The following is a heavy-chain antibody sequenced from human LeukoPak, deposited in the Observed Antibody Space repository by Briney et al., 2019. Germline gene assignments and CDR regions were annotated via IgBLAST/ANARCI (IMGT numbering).Heavy chain of an antibody. CDR1: GYSISSGYY. D-gene: IGHD6-6*01. CDR2: IYHSGNT. V-gene: IGHV4-38-2*01. Sequence: SETLSLTCAVSGYSISSGYYWGCIRQPPGKGLERIGSIYHSGNTNYNPSLKSRVTISVDTSKNQFSLKVSSVTAADTALYYCARWYSSSGYLDYWGQGTLVTVSS. J-gene: IGHJ4*02. CDR3: ARWYSSSGYLDY.